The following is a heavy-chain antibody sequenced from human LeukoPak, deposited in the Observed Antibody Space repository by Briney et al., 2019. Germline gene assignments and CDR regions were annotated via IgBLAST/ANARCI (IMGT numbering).Heavy chain of an antibody. V-gene: IGHV3-23*01. Sequence: PGGSLRLSCAASGFAFSSLAMGWVRQAPGKGLEWVSVISDSGDTTYYADSVKGRFTISRDNSKNTLYLQMNSLRAEDTAVYYCAGISYSGTWPVGYWGQGALVTVTA. CDR1: GFAFSSLA. CDR2: ISDSGDTT. CDR3: AGISYSGTWPVGY. J-gene: IGHJ4*02. D-gene: IGHD6-25*01.